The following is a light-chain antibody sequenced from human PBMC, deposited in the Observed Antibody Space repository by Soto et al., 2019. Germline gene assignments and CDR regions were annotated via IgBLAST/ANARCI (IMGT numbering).Light chain of an antibody. V-gene: IGLV2-14*03. J-gene: IGLJ1*01. Sequence: QSALTQPASVSASPGQSITISCTGTSSDIGGYNYVSWYQQHPGKAPKLMISDVSNRPSGVSDRFSGSKSGNTASLTISGLQAEDEADYFCSSYTSSSTLLVFGTGTKLTVL. CDR3: SSYTSSSTLLV. CDR1: SSDIGGYNY. CDR2: DVS.